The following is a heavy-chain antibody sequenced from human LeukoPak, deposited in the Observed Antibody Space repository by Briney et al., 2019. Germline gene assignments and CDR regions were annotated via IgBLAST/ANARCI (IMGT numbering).Heavy chain of an antibody. CDR2: IYYSRST. D-gene: IGHD6-19*01. CDR1: GGSISNYY. CDR3: ARLGSVAGDNWFDP. Sequence: PSETLCLTCTVSGGSISNYYWSWIRQPPGKGLEWIGYIYYSRSTNYNPSLKSRVTISEDTSKNQFSLKLNSVTAADTAVYYCARLGSVAGDNWFDPWGQGTLVAVSS. V-gene: IGHV4-59*08. J-gene: IGHJ5*02.